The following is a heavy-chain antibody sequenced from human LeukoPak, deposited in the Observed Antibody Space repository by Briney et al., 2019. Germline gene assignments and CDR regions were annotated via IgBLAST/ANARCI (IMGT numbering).Heavy chain of an antibody. J-gene: IGHJ4*02. D-gene: IGHD6-6*01. CDR2: TNTDGNYI. CDR3: ARGGTYSSSSLNS. CDR1: GFTFSSHA. Sequence: GGSLRLSCGASGFTFSSHAMHWVRQAPGKGLEYVSSTNTDGNYIYYVESVRGRFTISRDNSKNTLHLQMVSLRPDDMGVYYCARGGTYSSSSLNSWGQGTLVIVSS. V-gene: IGHV3-64*02.